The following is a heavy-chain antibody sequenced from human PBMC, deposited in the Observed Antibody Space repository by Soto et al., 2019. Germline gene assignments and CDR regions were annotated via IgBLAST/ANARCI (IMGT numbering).Heavy chain of an antibody. V-gene: IGHV1-46*01. CDR2: INPIDGSI. Sequence: GASVKVSYKTSGYNFVSNHIHWVRQTPAQGLEWMGIINPIDGSISYAQKFRGRVTVTRDTPTSSVYMELRGLTPADTAVYFCARDLFGSWTIDYWGPGTLVTVSS. CDR3: ARDLFGSWTIDY. CDR1: GYNFVSNH. D-gene: IGHD6-13*01. J-gene: IGHJ4*02.